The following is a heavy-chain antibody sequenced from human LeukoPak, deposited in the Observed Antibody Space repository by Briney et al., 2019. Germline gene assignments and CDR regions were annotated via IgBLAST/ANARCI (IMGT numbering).Heavy chain of an antibody. Sequence: KPSQTLSLTCTVSGGSITSGNYYWSWIRQPAGKGLEWIGSIYYSGSTYYNPSLKSRVTISVDTSKNQFSLKLSSVTAADTAVYYCASYYDSSGYYYDLSDYWGQGTLVTVSS. CDR3: ASYYDSSGYYYDLSDY. D-gene: IGHD3-22*01. V-gene: IGHV4-61*02. J-gene: IGHJ4*02. CDR2: IYYSGST. CDR1: GGSITSGNYY.